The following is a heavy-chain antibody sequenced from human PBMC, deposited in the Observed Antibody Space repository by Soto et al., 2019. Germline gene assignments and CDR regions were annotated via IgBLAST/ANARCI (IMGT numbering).Heavy chain of an antibody. J-gene: IGHJ5*01. CDR2: MNPNSGNT. CDR3: ARAVFSGYDYWFDY. V-gene: IGHV1-8*01. Sequence: ASVKVSCKASGYTFTSYDINWVRQATGQGLEWMGWMNPNSGNTGYAQKFQGRVTMTRNTSISTAYMELSSLRSEDTAVYYCARAVFSGYDYWFDYWGQGTLVTVSS. CDR1: GYTFTSYD. D-gene: IGHD5-12*01.